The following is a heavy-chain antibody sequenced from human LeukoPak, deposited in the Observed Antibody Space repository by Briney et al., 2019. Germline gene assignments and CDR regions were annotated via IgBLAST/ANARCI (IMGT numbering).Heavy chain of an antibody. Sequence: SLXXTXXXGSISRXDYXXSWXXXXXXXXXEXIGYIYYSGSTYYNPSLKSRVTMSVGTSKNQFSLKLSSVTAADTAVYYCARSDGIGVVIYFDYWGQGTLVTVSS. CDR1: XGSISRXDYX. V-gene: IGHV4-30-4*08. J-gene: IGHJ4*02. CDR2: IYYSGST. CDR3: ARSDGIGVVIYFDY. D-gene: IGHD3-3*01.